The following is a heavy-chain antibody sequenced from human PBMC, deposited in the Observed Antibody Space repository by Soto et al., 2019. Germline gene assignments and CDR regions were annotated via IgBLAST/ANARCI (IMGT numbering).Heavy chain of an antibody. CDR2: IYYSGST. D-gene: IGHD6-25*01. V-gene: IGHV4-30-4*01. CDR3: ARRSGPQRGDNWFDP. J-gene: IGHJ5*02. Sequence: QVQLQESGPGLVKPSQTLSLTCTVSGGSISSGDYYWSWIRQPPGKGLEWIGYIYYSGSTYYNPSLKSRVTISVDTSKNQFSRKLSSVTAADTAVYYCARRSGPQRGDNWFDPWGQGTLVTVSS. CDR1: GGSISSGDYY.